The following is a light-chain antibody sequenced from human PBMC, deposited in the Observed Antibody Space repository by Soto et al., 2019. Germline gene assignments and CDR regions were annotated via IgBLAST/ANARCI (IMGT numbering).Light chain of an antibody. Sequence: DIQMTQSPSSVSASLGDRVTITCRASQGIRSWLAWYQQKPGTATKLLIYAASTLQSGVPSRFSGSGSGTDFSLTISSMQPDDFATYYCQQANSFPITFGQGTRLEIK. CDR2: AAS. CDR1: QGIRSW. J-gene: IGKJ5*01. V-gene: IGKV1-12*01. CDR3: QQANSFPIT.